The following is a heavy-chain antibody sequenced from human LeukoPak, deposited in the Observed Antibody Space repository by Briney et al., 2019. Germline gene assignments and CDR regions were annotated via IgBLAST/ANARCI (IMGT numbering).Heavy chain of an antibody. J-gene: IGHJ4*02. V-gene: IGHV1-24*01. Sequence: ASVKVSCKVSGYTLTELSMHWVRQAPGKGLEWMGGFDPEDGETTYAQKFQGRVTITADESTSTAYMELSSLRSEDTAVYYCNTYSSSWFDYWGQGTLVTVSS. CDR2: FDPEDGET. CDR3: NTYSSSWFDY. CDR1: GYTLTELS. D-gene: IGHD6-13*01.